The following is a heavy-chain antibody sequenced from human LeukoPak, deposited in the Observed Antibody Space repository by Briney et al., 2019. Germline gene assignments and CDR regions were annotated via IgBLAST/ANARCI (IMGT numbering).Heavy chain of an antibody. V-gene: IGHV3-30*02. CDR1: GFTFSSYG. D-gene: IGHD3-22*01. J-gene: IGHJ4*02. CDR3: ARAFTYYYDSSGYL. CDR2: IRYDGSNK. Sequence: GGSLRLSCAAPGFTFSSYGMHWVRQAPGKGLEWVAFIRYDGSNKYYADSVKGRFTISRDNAKNSLYLQMNSLRAEDTAVYYCARAFTYYYDSSGYLWGQGTLVTVSS.